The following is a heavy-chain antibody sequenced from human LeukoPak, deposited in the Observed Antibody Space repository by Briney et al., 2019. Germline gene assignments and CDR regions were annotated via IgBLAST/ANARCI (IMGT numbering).Heavy chain of an antibody. CDR1: GFTFSSYA. V-gene: IGHV3-23*01. Sequence: GGSLRLSCAASGFTFSSYAMSWVRQAPGKGLEWVSAISGSGGSTYYADSVKGRFTISRDHSKNTLYLQMNSLRAEDTAVYYCAKNSQTRSTGTQYYYYGMDVWGKGTTVTVSS. CDR2: ISGSGGST. J-gene: IGHJ6*04. D-gene: IGHD4-17*01. CDR3: AKNSQTRSTGTQYYYYGMDV.